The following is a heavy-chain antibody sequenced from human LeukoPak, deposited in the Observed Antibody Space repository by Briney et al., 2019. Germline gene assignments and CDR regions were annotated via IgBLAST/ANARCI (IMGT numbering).Heavy chain of an antibody. Sequence: ASVKVSCKASGYTFTSYGISWVRQAPGQGLEWMGWISAYNGNTNYAQKLQGRVTMTTDTSTSTAYMELRSLRSDDTVVYYCARDREYCSGGRCHRPSDYWGQGTLVTASS. V-gene: IGHV1-18*01. CDR3: ARDREYCSGGRCHRPSDY. CDR1: GYTFTSYG. CDR2: ISAYNGNT. J-gene: IGHJ4*02. D-gene: IGHD2-15*01.